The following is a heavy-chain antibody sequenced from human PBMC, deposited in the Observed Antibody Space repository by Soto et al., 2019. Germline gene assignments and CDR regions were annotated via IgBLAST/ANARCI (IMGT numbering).Heavy chain of an antibody. CDR1: GYTFTGDY. CDR3: AREAVVVAATLDY. Sequence: GASVKVYGKASGYTFTGDYMHWVRQAPGQGLEWMGWINPNSGGTNYAQKFQGRVTMTRDTSISTAYMELSRLRSDDTAVYYCAREAVVVAATLDYWGQGTLVTVSS. D-gene: IGHD2-15*01. V-gene: IGHV1-2*02. CDR2: INPNSGGT. J-gene: IGHJ4*02.